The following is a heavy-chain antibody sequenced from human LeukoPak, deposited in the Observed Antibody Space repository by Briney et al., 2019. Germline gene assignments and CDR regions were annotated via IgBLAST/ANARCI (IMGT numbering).Heavy chain of an antibody. CDR2: IYPGDSDT. Sequence: GESLKISCKGSGYSFTSYWIGWVRQMPGKGLEWMGSIYPGDSDTRYSPSFQGQVTISAGKSISTAYLQWSSLKASDTAMYYCARHAPLYGGNSNWFDPWGQGTLVTVSS. CDR1: GYSFTSYW. D-gene: IGHD4-23*01. CDR3: ARHAPLYGGNSNWFDP. J-gene: IGHJ5*02. V-gene: IGHV5-51*01.